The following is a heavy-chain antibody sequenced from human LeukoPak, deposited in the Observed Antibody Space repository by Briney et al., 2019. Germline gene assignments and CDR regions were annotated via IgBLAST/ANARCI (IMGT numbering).Heavy chain of an antibody. J-gene: IGHJ4*02. D-gene: IGHD3-10*01. CDR1: GGSVSSTTYY. V-gene: IGHV4-39*01. CDR3: ARYVVYGSGKYYFDY. Sequence: PSETLSLTCTVSGGSVSSTTYYWSWIPQPPGKGLEWIASINYSGSTYYNPSLKSRVTISVDTSENQFSLKLSSVTAADTAVYYCARYVVYGSGKYYFDYWGQGTLVTVSS. CDR2: INYSGST.